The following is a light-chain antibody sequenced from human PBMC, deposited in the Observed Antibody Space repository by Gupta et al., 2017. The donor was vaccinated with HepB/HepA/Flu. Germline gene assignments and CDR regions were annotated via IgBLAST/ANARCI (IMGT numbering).Light chain of an antibody. CDR3: QQYNNWSPGS. V-gene: IGKV3-15*01. CDR1: QSVSSN. CDR2: GAS. Sequence: EIVMTQSPATLSVSPGERATLSCRASQSVSSNLAWYQQNPGQAPRLLIYGASTRATGIPARFSGSGSGTEFTLTISSLQYEDFAVYYCQQYNNWSPGSFGQGTKLEIK. J-gene: IGKJ2*04.